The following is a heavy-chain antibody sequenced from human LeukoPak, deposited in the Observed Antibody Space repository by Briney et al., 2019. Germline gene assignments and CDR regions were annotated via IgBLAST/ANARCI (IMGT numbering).Heavy chain of an antibody. J-gene: IGHJ4*02. CDR2: IYYSGNT. V-gene: IGHV4-39*01. CDR3: ARQTGSGLFILP. CDR1: GVSISSSNSY. Sequence: SETLSLTCTVSGVSISSSNSYWGWIRQPPGKGLEWIGSIYYSGNTYYNASLKSQVSISIDTSKNQFSLRLTSVTAADTAVYYCARQTGSGLFILPGGQGTLVTASS. D-gene: IGHD3/OR15-3a*01.